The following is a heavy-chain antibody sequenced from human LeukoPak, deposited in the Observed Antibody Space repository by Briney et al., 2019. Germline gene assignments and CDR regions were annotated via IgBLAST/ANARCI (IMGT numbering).Heavy chain of an antibody. D-gene: IGHD3-10*01. J-gene: IGHJ5*02. V-gene: IGHV4-31*03. Sequence: SETLSLTCTVSGGSISSGGYYWSWIRQHPGKGLEWIGYIYYSGSTYYNPSLKSRVTISVDTSKNQFSLKLSSVTAADTAVYYCARAERITMVRGAANWFDPWGQGTLVTVSS. CDR2: IYYSGST. CDR1: GGSISSGGYY. CDR3: ARAERITMVRGAANWFDP.